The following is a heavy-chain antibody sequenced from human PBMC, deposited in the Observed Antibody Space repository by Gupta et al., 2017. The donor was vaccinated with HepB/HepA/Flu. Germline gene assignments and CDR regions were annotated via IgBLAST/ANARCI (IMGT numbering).Heavy chain of an antibody. D-gene: IGHD6-13*01. V-gene: IGHV3-11*01. J-gene: IGHJ4*02. CDR3: ARDFFMYSSSWYDY. Sequence: QAQRVESGGGLVKLGGSLRLSCAAAGFPSSYYKLSWIARAQGKGLEWVSYISSSGSTIYYADSVKGRFTISRDNAKNSLYLQMNSLRAEDTTVYYCARDFFMYSSSWYDYWGQGTLVTVSS. CDR2: ISSSGSTI. CDR1: GFPSSYYK.